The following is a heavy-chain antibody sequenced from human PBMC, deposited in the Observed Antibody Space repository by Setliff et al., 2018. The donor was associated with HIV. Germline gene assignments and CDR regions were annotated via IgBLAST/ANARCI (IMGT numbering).Heavy chain of an antibody. V-gene: IGHV1-18*01. CDR3: ARDSEPGIAVAGADAFDI. D-gene: IGHD6-19*01. Sequence: GASVKVSCKASGYTFTSYSLNWVRQAPGQGLEWMGWISVYNGNINYAQKLQGRVTMTTDTSTSTAYMELRSLRSDDTAVYYCARDSEPGIAVAGADAFDIWGQGTMVTVS. CDR2: ISVYNGNI. CDR1: GYTFTSYS. J-gene: IGHJ3*02.